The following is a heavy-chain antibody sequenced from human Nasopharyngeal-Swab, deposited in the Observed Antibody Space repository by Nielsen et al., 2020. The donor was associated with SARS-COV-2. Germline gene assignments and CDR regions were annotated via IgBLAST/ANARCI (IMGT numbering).Heavy chain of an antibody. CDR1: GFTFNNYN. CDR2: ISSSSSYI. D-gene: IGHD3-22*01. CDR3: TRGPYYYDSSGYPNYYMDV. Sequence: GESLKISCAASGFTFNNYNFNWVRQAPGKGLEWVSSISSSSSYIYYADSVKGRFTISRDNSKNTLYLQMNSLRAEDTAVYYCTRGPYYYDSSGYPNYYMDVWGKGTTVTVSS. J-gene: IGHJ6*03. V-gene: IGHV3-21*01.